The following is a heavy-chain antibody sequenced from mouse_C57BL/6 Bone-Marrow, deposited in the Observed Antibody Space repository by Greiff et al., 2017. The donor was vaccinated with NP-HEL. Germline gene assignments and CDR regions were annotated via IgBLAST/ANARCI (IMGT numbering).Heavy chain of an antibody. D-gene: IGHD1-1*01. CDR1: GYTFTSYG. CDR2: IYPRSGNT. V-gene: IGHV1-81*01. CDR3: ARLRVTTVVAGDY. J-gene: IGHJ2*01. Sequence: VQRVESGAELARPGASVKLSCKASGYTFTSYGISWVKQRTGQGLEWIGEIYPRSGNTYYNEKFKGKATLTADKSSSTAYMELRSLTSEDSAVYFCARLRVTTVVAGDYWGQGTTLTVSS.